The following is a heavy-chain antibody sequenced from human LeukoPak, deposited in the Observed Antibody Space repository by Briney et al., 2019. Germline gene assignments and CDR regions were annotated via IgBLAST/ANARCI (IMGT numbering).Heavy chain of an antibody. J-gene: IGHJ4*02. Sequence: SETLSLTCSVSGDSFSSVTDYWAWIRQPPGKGLEWIASGDYSGGTYYNPSLESRVAISADMSKNEFSLKLSSVTAADTAVYYCARDYSGYGKADYWGQGTLVTVSS. CDR3: ARDYSGYGKADY. CDR1: GDSFSSVTDY. D-gene: IGHD5-12*01. V-gene: IGHV4-39*07. CDR2: GDYSGGT.